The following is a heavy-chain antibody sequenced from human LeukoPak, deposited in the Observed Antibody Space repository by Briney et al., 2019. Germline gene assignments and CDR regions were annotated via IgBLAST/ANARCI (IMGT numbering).Heavy chain of an antibody. CDR1: GGSLSSGGYS. D-gene: IGHD3-22*01. V-gene: IGHV4-30-2*01. CDR2: IYHSGST. Sequence: PSETLSLTCAVSGGSLSSGGYSWSWLRQPPGRGLEWIGYIYHSGSTYYNPSLKSRVTISVDRSKNQFSLKLSSVTAADTAVYYCARVGYYDSSDWQTYYFDYWGQGTLVTVSS. CDR3: ARVGYYDSSDWQTYYFDY. J-gene: IGHJ4*02.